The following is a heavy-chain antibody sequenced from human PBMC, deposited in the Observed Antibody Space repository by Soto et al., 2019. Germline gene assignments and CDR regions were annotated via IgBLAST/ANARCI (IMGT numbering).Heavy chain of an antibody. CDR3: ATLTYLYVMDV. CDR1: GDTFSSYS. J-gene: IGHJ6*02. D-gene: IGHD2-21*01. V-gene: IGHV1-69*13. CDR2: IIPIFGTA. Sequence: SSLKVSFKASGDTFSSYSIIWVRQAPGQGLEWMGGIIPIFGTANYAQKFQGRVTITADESTSTAYMELSSLRSEDTAVYYCATLTYLYVMDVWGQGTTVTVSS.